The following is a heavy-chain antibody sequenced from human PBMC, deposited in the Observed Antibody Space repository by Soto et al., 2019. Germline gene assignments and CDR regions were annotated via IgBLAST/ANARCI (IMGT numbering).Heavy chain of an antibody. Sequence: QVQLVQSGAEVKKPGSSVKVSCKASGGTFSSYAISWVRQAPGQGLEWMGGIIPIFGTANYAQKFQGRVTTTADESTSTAYMELSSLRSEDTAVYYCARATGRTMVRELSPFDYWGQGTLVTVSS. CDR1: GGTFSSYA. D-gene: IGHD3-10*01. CDR2: IIPIFGTA. CDR3: ARATGRTMVRELSPFDY. J-gene: IGHJ4*02. V-gene: IGHV1-69*01.